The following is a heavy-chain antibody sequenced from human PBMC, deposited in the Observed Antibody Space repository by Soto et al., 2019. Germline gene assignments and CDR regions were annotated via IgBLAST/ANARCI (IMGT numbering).Heavy chain of an antibody. Sequence: GGSLRLSCAASGFTFSSYAMHWVRQAPGKGLEYVSAISSNGGSTYYANSVKGRFTISRENSRNTLYLQMGSLRAEDMAVYYCARESFDSDAFDIWGPGTMVTVSS. CDR3: ARESFDSDAFDI. V-gene: IGHV3-64*01. CDR1: GFTFSSYA. D-gene: IGHD3-9*01. CDR2: ISSNGGST. J-gene: IGHJ3*02.